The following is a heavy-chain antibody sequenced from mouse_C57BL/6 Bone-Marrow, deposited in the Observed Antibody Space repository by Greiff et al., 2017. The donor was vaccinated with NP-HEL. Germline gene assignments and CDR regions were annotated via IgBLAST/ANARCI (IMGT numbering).Heavy chain of an antibody. J-gene: IGHJ2*01. V-gene: IGHV10-3*01. Sequence: EVQRVESGGGLVQPKGSLKLSCAASGFTFNTYAMHWVRQAPGKGLEWVARIRSKSSNYATYYADSVKDRFTISRDDSQSMLYLQMNNLKTEDTAMYYCVRDRGYYQGYYFDYWGQGTTLTVSS. CDR2: IRSKSSNYAT. D-gene: IGHD2-3*01. CDR3: VRDRGYYQGYYFDY. CDR1: GFTFNTYA.